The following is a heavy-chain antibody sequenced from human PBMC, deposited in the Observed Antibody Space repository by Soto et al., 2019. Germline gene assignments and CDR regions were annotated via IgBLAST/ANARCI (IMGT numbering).Heavy chain of an antibody. CDR2: ISYDGSNK. Sequence: QVQLVESGGGVVQPGRSLRLSCAASGFTFSSYAMHWVRQAPGKGLEWVAVISYDGSNKYYADSVKGRFTISRDNSKNTLYLQMNSLRAEDTAVYYCARDGNSGSYYATTHDAFDIWGQGTMVTVSS. D-gene: IGHD1-26*01. V-gene: IGHV3-30-3*01. CDR1: GFTFSSYA. J-gene: IGHJ3*02. CDR3: ARDGNSGSYYATTHDAFDI.